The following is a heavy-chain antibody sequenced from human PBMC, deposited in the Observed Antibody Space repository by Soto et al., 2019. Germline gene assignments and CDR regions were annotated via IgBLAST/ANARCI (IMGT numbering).Heavy chain of an antibody. D-gene: IGHD3-22*01. CDR3: AREGSFDSSGFYDYFDH. V-gene: IGHV3-23*01. Sequence: EVHLLESGGGLVQPGGPRGLSCGAPGFNLNYYTRSGVRKAQGKGLGWGPGISGGGGSTFYADAVKGRFTISRDNSKNTVFLQMNSLKPEDTALYYCAREGSFDSSGFYDYFDHWGQGTLITVSS. J-gene: IGHJ4*02. CDR2: ISGGGGST. CDR1: GFNLNYYT.